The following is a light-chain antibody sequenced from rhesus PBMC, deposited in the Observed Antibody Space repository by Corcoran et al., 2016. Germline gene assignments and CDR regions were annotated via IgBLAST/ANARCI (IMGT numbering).Light chain of an antibody. J-gene: IGKJ2*01. CDR3: LQHSNWPYS. CDR1: QSVSSS. CDR2: GAS. V-gene: IGKV3-24*01. Sequence: EIVMTQSPATLSLSPGERATLSCRASQSVSSSLAWYQQQPGQAPMLLIYGASSRATGIPDRFSGSGAGTDFTLTISSLEPEDVAVYYCLQHSNWPYSFGQGTKVEIK.